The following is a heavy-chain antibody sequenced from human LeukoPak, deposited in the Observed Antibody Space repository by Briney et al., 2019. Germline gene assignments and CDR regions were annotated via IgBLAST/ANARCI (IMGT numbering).Heavy chain of an antibody. V-gene: IGHV3-7*01. Sequence: PGGSLRLSCAASGFTFNRRGMHWVRQAPGKGLEWVANIKQDGSEKYYVDSVKGRFTISRDNAKNSLYLQMNSLRAEDTAVYYCARYSRITMIRGVIPTLKLNYWGQGTLVTVSS. J-gene: IGHJ4*02. D-gene: IGHD3-10*01. CDR3: ARYSRITMIRGVIPTLKLNY. CDR1: GFTFNRRG. CDR2: IKQDGSEK.